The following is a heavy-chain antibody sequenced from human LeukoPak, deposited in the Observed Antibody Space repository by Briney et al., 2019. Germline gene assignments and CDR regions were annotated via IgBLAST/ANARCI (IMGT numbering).Heavy chain of an antibody. D-gene: IGHD5-12*01. Sequence: ASVSLSCKASGYTLTSYYINWVRQPTGQGLEWMGWMNSNSGSTGYAQKFQGRVTITRNTSISTAYMELSGLRSEATAEYYCARGRSTGYPYYFEYWGQGTLVTVSS. J-gene: IGHJ4*02. V-gene: IGHV1-8*03. CDR2: MNSNSGST. CDR3: ARGRSTGYPYYFEY. CDR1: GYTLTSYY.